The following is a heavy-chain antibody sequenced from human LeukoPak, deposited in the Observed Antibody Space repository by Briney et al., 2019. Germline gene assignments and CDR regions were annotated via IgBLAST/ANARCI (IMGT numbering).Heavy chain of an antibody. CDR3: ARAQGSGHAFDI. CDR2: ITGSGSNT. Sequence: PGGSLRLSCAASGFTFSSYAMTWVRQAPGKGLVWVSVITGSGSNTYYADSVKGRFTISRDNSKNTLYLQMNSLRAEDTAVYYCARAQGSGHAFDIWGQGTMVTVSS. V-gene: IGHV3-23*01. J-gene: IGHJ3*02. D-gene: IGHD2-15*01. CDR1: GFTFSSYA.